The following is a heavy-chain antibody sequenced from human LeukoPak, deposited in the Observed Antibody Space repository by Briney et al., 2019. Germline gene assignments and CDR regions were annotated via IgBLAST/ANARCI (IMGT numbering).Heavy chain of an antibody. V-gene: IGHV1-3*01. J-gene: IGHJ4*02. CDR1: GYIFMSYA. CDR3: AKDRGGAGDFDY. Sequence: GASVKVSCKASGYIFMSYAMHWVRQAPGQKFEWMGWILPDTGNTQYPQKFQGRVAFTSDTSASTAYMELSSLRSEDTAVYYCAKDRGGAGDFDYWGQGTLVTVSS. D-gene: IGHD3-16*01. CDR2: ILPDTGNT.